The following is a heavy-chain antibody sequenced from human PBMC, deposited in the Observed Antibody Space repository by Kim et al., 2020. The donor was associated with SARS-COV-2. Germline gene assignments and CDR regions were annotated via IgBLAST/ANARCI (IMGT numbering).Heavy chain of an antibody. V-gene: IGHV3-21*06. D-gene: IGHD2-21*01. CDR3: ARDSADCRGGSCNDF. CDR2: ITRSGDYT. J-gene: IGHJ4*01. Sequence: GGSLRLSCVASGFTFGSYRMNWVRQAPGKGLEWVSSITRSGDYTYYTDSMRGRSTVSRDNAQSSLYLQISSLRAEDTAVYYCARDSADCRGGSCNDFWG. CDR1: GFTFGSYR.